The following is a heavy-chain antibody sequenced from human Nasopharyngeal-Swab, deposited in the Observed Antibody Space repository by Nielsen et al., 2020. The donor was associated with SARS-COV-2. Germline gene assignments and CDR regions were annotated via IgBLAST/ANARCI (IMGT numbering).Heavy chain of an antibody. CDR2: IYYSGST. CDR3: ARGGGLGYYDFWSGYSQTSDAFDI. D-gene: IGHD3-3*01. V-gene: IGHV4-59*01. Sequence: SATLSLTCTVSGGSISSYYWSWIRQPPGKGLEWIGYIYYSGSTNYNPSLKSRVTISVDTSKNQFSLKLSSATAADTAVYYCARGGGLGYYDFWSGYSQTSDAFDIWGQGTMVTVSS. J-gene: IGHJ3*02. CDR1: GGSISSYY.